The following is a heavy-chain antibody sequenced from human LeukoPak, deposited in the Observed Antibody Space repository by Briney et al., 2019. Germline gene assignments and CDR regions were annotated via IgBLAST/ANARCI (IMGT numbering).Heavy chain of an antibody. CDR1: GGTFSSYA. V-gene: IGHV1-69*13. Sequence: ASVKVSCKASGGTFSSYAISWVRQAPGQGLEWMGGIIPIFGTANYAQKFQGRVTITADESTSTAYMELSSLRSEDTAVYYCARGDFWSGYEYFQHWGQGTLVTVSS. D-gene: IGHD3-3*01. J-gene: IGHJ1*01. CDR2: IIPIFGTA. CDR3: ARGDFWSGYEYFQH.